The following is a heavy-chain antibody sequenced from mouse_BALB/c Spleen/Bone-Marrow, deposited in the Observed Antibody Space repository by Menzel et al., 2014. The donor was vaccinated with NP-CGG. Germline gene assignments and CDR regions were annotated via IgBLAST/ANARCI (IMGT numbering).Heavy chain of an antibody. CDR1: GYTFTSYW. V-gene: IGHV1-69*02. Sequence: QVQLQQSGAELVRPGASVKVSCKASGYTFTSYWINWAKQRPGQGLEWIGNIYPSDSYTNYNQNFKDKATLTVDESSSTAYMQLSSPTSEDSAVYYCTRQYGNYYAMDYWGQGTSVTVSS. D-gene: IGHD2-10*02. CDR2: IYPSDSYT. CDR3: TRQYGNYYAMDY. J-gene: IGHJ4*01.